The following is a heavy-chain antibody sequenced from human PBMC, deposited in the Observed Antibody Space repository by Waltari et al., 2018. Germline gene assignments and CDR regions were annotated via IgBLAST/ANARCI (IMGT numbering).Heavy chain of an antibody. D-gene: IGHD3-22*01. CDR3: ARAGYYYDSSGYQGAEYFQH. J-gene: IGHJ1*01. CDR2: INAGKGNT. V-gene: IGHV1-3*01. Sequence: QVQLVQSGAEVKKPGASVKVSCKASGYTFTSYAMHWVRQAAGQRLEWMGWINAGKGNTKYSQKCQGRVTITRDTSASTAYMELSSLRSEDTAVYYCARAGYYYDSSGYQGAEYFQHWGQGTLVTVSS. CDR1: GYTFTSYA.